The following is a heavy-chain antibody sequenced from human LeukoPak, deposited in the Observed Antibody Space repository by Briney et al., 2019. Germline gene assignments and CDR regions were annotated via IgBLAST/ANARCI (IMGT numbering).Heavy chain of an antibody. CDR3: AREGDFWSGYYFDY. CDR2: ISSSSSYI. D-gene: IGHD3-3*01. J-gene: IGHJ4*02. V-gene: IGHV3-21*01. CDR1: GFTFSSYS. Sequence: GGSLRLSCAASGFTFSSYSMNWVRQAPGKGLECVSYISSSSSYIYYAESVKGRFTISRDNAKNSLYLQMNSLRAEDTAVYYCAREGDFWSGYYFDYWGQGTLVTVSS.